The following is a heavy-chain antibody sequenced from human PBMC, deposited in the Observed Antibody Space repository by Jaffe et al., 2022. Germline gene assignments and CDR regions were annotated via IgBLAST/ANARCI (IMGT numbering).Heavy chain of an antibody. J-gene: IGHJ5*02. D-gene: IGHD3-10*01. CDR1: GLTFSSYW. V-gene: IGHV3-74*01. CDR2: INTDGSST. Sequence: EVQLVESGGGLVQPGGSLRLSCAASGLTFSSYWMHWVRQAPGKGLVWVSRINTDGSSTSYADSVKGRITISRDNAKNTLYLQMNSLRAEDTAVYYCARDRGQAGSGSLGWFDPWGQGTLVTVSS. CDR3: ARDRGQAGSGSLGWFDP.